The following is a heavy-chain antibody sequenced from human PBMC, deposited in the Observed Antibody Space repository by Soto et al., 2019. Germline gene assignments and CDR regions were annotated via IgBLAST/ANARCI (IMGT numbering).Heavy chain of an antibody. CDR3: ARGYPQHSSGYYYVFDY. CDR2: INHSGST. D-gene: IGHD3-22*01. J-gene: IGHJ4*02. CDR1: GGSFSGYY. Sequence: QVQLQQWGAGLLKPSETLSLTCAVYGGSFSGYYWSWIRQPPGKGLEWIGEINHSGSTNYNPSLKSRVTISVDTSKNQFSLKLTSVTAADTAVYYCARGYPQHSSGYYYVFDYWGQGTLVTVSS. V-gene: IGHV4-34*01.